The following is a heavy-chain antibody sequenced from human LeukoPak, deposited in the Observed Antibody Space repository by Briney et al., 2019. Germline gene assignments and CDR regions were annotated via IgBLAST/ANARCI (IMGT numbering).Heavy chain of an antibody. V-gene: IGHV3-21*01. J-gene: IGHJ4*02. CDR2: ISSSSSSI. CDR1: GFTFSSYS. D-gene: IGHD6-13*01. Sequence: GGSLRLSCAASGFTFSSYSMNWVRQAPGKGLECVSSISSSSSSIYYADSVKGRFTISRDDAKNSLYLQMNSLRAEDTAVYYCARTATDTGELDYWGQGTLVTVSS. CDR3: ARTATDTGELDY.